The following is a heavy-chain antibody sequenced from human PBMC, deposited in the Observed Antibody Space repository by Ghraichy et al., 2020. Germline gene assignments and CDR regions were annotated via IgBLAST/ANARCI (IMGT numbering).Heavy chain of an antibody. V-gene: IGHV3-15*01. Sequence: LTCAASGFTFSNAWMSWVRQAPGKGLEWVGRIKSKTDGGTTDYAAPVKGRFTISRDDSKNTLFLQMNSLKTEDTAVYYCTTGVVVVVAADYYFYGMDVWGQGTTVTVSS. CDR3: TTGVVVVVAADYYFYGMDV. CDR1: GFTFSNAW. D-gene: IGHD2-15*01. J-gene: IGHJ6*02. CDR2: IKSKTDGGTT.